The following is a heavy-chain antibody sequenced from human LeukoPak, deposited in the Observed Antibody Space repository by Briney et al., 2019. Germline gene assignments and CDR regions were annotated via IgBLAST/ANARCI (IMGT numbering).Heavy chain of an antibody. CDR1: GGSFSGYY. CDR3: ARRGKVSLRPLYCYYYMDV. V-gene: IGHV4-34*01. Sequence: SETLSLTCAVYGGSFSGYYWSWIRQPPGKGLEWIGEINHSGSTNYNPSLKSRVTISVDTSKNQFSLKLSSVTAADTAVYYCARRGKVSLRPLYCYYYMDVWGKGTTVTISS. CDR2: INHSGST. J-gene: IGHJ6*03. D-gene: IGHD5/OR15-5a*01.